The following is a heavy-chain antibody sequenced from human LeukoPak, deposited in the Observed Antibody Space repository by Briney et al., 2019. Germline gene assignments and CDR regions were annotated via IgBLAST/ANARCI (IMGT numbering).Heavy chain of an antibody. D-gene: IGHD3-10*02. CDR2: ISSSSSTI. CDR1: GFTFSSYS. Sequence: GGSLRLPCAASGFTFSSYSMNWVRQAPGKGLEWVSYISSSSSTIYYADSVKGRFTISRDNAKNSLYLQMNSLRAEDTAVYYCAELGITTIGGVWGKGTTVTISS. V-gene: IGHV3-48*04. CDR3: AELGITTIGGV. J-gene: IGHJ6*04.